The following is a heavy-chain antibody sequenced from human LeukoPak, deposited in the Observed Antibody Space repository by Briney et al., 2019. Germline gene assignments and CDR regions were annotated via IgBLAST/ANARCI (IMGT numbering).Heavy chain of an antibody. Sequence: SETLSLTCAVYGGSFSGYYWSWIRQPPGKGLEWIGEINHSGSTNYNPSLKSRVTISVDTSKNQFSLKLSSVTAADTAVYYCARRGLRYCSSTSCYGGFDYWGQGTLVTVSS. CDR3: ARRGLRYCSSTSCYGGFDY. V-gene: IGHV4-34*01. J-gene: IGHJ4*02. D-gene: IGHD2-2*01. CDR1: GGSFSGYY. CDR2: INHSGST.